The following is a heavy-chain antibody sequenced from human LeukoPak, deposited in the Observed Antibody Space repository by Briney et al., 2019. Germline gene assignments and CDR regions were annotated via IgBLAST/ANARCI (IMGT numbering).Heavy chain of an antibody. Sequence: PGGPLRLSCAASGFTFSNYAMSWVRQAPGKGLEWVSTVSGSASNTYYADSVKGRFTISRDNSKTTLYLQMNSLRADDTAVYYCAKGFQTYGELSFDVWGQGTLVAVSS. D-gene: IGHD4-17*01. CDR2: VSGSASNT. CDR1: GFTFSNYA. J-gene: IGHJ4*02. V-gene: IGHV3-23*01. CDR3: AKGFQTYGELSFDV.